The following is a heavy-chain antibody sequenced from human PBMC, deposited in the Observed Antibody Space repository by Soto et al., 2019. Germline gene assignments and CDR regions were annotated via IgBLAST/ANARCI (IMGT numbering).Heavy chain of an antibody. Sequence: PSETLCLTCTVSGGFIISYYWSWIRQPPGKGLEWIGYIYYSGSTNYNPSLKSRVTISVDTSKNQFSLKLSSVTAADTAVYYCAGDRGCRGGSCSGVFGALDIWGQGTMVTVSS. D-gene: IGHD2-15*01. CDR1: GGFIISYY. V-gene: IGHV4-59*01. J-gene: IGHJ3*02. CDR2: IYYSGST. CDR3: AGDRGCRGGSCSGVFGALDI.